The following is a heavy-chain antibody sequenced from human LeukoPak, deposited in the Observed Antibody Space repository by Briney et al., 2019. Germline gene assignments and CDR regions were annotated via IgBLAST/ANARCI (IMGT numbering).Heavy chain of an antibody. CDR3: ARVGLIPRTYYMDV. CDR1: GYGLSSYG. V-gene: IGHV1-18*01. Sequence: ASVKVSCKASGYGLSSYGISWVRQAPGQGLEWMGWINTYNGATNYAPKLQGRVTMTTDRSSNTAYMELRSLRSDDTAVYYCARVGLIPRTYYMDVWGKGTTVTVSS. J-gene: IGHJ6*03. CDR2: INTYNGAT.